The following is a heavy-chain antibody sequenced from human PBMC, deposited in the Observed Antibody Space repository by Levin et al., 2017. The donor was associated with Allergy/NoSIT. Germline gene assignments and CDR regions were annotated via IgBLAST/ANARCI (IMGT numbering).Heavy chain of an antibody. Sequence: GGSLRLSCAASGFTFSNNYMHWVRQAPGKGLEWVSRVYSDGTITDYADPVKGRFTIPRDNARNTLYLQMNSLRAEDTAVYDCARGGCSSTSCLDNWGQGILVTVSS. CDR1: GFTFSNNY. J-gene: IGHJ4*02. CDR2: VYSDGTIT. V-gene: IGHV3-74*01. CDR3: ARGGCSSTSCLDN. D-gene: IGHD2-2*01.